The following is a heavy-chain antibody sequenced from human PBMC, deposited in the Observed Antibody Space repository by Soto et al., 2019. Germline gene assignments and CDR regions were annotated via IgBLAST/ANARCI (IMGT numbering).Heavy chain of an antibody. V-gene: IGHV3-33*08. Sequence: VQLVESGGGLVKPGGSLRLSCAASGFTFSSYSMHWVRQAPGKGLEWVAVIWYDGSNEHYADSVKGRFTISRDDSKNTLYLQMNSLRAEDTAVYYCARDAYLGSGSYAYWGQGTLVTVSS. J-gene: IGHJ4*02. CDR2: IWYDGSNE. CDR1: GFTFSSYS. D-gene: IGHD3-10*01. CDR3: ARDAYLGSGSYAY.